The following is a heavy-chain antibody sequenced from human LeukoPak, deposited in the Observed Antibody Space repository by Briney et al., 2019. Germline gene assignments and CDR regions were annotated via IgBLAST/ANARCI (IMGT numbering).Heavy chain of an antibody. CDR3: ARDFNSRDGGSYVDY. Sequence: SETLSLTCTVSGGFISGYYWSWIRQSPGKGLEWIGYIYYNGSTSHNPSLKSRLTISVDTSKKQFSLKLSSVTAADTAVYYCARDFNSRDGGSYVDYWGQGTLVTVSS. J-gene: IGHJ4*02. CDR1: GGFISGYY. D-gene: IGHD1-26*01. V-gene: IGHV4-59*01. CDR2: IYYNGST.